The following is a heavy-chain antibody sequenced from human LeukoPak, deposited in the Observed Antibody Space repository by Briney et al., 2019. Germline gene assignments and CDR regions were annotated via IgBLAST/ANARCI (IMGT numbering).Heavy chain of an antibody. J-gene: IGHJ4*02. CDR1: GFTFSSYA. V-gene: IGHV3-23*01. Sequence: PGGSLRLSCAASGFTFSSYAMSWVRQAPGKGLEWVSAISGGGGSTYYADSVKGRFTISRDNSKNTLYLQMNSLRAEDTAVYYRARVYYYDSSGYFGYWGQGTLVTVSS. D-gene: IGHD3-22*01. CDR3: ARVYYYDSSGYFGY. CDR2: ISGGGGST.